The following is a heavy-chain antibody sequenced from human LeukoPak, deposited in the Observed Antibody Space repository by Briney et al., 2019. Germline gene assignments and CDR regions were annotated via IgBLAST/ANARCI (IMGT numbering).Heavy chain of an antibody. J-gene: IGHJ4*02. CDR3: AKHLRTNFWFFDH. Sequence: GGSLRLSCAASGFTFSTYALSWVRQAPGKGLEWVSLISGTGYQTDYADSVKGRFTTSRDNSKNTLYLQMNSLKAEDTAVYYCAKHLRTNFWFFDHWGQGTLVTVSS. CDR1: GFTFSTYA. CDR2: ISGTGYQT. D-gene: IGHD3-9*01. V-gene: IGHV3-23*01.